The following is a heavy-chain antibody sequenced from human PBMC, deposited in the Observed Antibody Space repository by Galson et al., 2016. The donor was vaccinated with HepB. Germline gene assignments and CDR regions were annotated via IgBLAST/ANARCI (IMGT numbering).Heavy chain of an antibody. J-gene: IGHJ6*02. CDR3: ARGRTESRLNMVRGRLETENYDYGMDV. D-gene: IGHD3-10*01. CDR2: IYGSGVT. CDR1: GFTFSSYA. Sequence: LRLSCAVSGFTFSSYAMSWFRQAPGKGLEWIGDIYGSGVTNYSPSLAGRGSISLDRSKNQFSLNLYSVTAADTATYYCARGRTESRLNMVRGRLETENYDYGMDVWGLGTMVTVSS. V-gene: IGHV4-34*01.